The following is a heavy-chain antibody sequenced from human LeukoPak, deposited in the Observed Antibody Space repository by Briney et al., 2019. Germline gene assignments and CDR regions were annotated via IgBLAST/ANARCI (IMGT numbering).Heavy chain of an antibody. CDR1: GGSFSGYY. CDR3: AIGGNYYDSTRPFDY. D-gene: IGHD3-22*01. J-gene: IGHJ4*02. Sequence: SETLSLTCAVYGGSFSGYYWSWVRQPPGKGLEWIGEINHRGRTNYNPSLKSRVTISADMSKNQFSLKLRSVTAADTAVYYCAIGGNYYDSTRPFDYWGQGSLVTVSS. V-gene: IGHV4-34*01. CDR2: INHRGRT.